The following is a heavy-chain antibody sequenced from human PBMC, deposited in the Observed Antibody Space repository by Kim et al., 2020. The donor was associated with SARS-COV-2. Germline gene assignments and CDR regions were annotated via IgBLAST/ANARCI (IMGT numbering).Heavy chain of an antibody. Sequence: GGSLRLSCAASGFTFINYAMIWVRQAPGKGLEWVSAISGSGASTYYTDSVKGRFTISRDNSKNALYLQMNSLRAEDTAVYYRARQVAGDYWGQGTLVTVSS. CDR1: GFTFINYA. J-gene: IGHJ4*02. CDR3: ARQVAGDY. V-gene: IGHV3-23*01. CDR2: ISGSGAST. D-gene: IGHD6-19*01.